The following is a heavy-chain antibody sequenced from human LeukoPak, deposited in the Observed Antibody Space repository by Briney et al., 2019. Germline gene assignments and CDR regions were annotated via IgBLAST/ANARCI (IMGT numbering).Heavy chain of an antibody. CDR3: AKDPGYSYGHYFDY. CDR2: ISYDGSNK. D-gene: IGHD5-18*01. J-gene: IGHJ4*02. V-gene: IGHV3-30*18. CDR1: GFTFSSYG. Sequence: PGRSLRLSCAASGFTFSSYGMHWVRQAPGKGLEWVAVISYDGSNKYYADSVKGRFTISRDNSKNTLYLQMNSLRAEDTAVYYCAKDPGYSYGHYFDYWGQGTLVTVSS.